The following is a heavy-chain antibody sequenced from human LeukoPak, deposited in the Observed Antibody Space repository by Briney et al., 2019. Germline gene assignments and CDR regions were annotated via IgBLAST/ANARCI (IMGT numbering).Heavy chain of an antibody. D-gene: IGHD3-22*01. V-gene: IGHV1-8*01. J-gene: IGHJ4*02. CDR2: MNPNSGNT. Sequence: EASVTVSCTTSGYIFTTYDINWVRQASGQGLEWMGWMNPNSGNTGYAQKFQGRVTMTRSTLITTAYMELSSLRSEDTAMYYCARVEENSGYSHIYWGQGTLVTVSS. CDR1: GYIFTTYD. CDR3: ARVEENSGYSHIY.